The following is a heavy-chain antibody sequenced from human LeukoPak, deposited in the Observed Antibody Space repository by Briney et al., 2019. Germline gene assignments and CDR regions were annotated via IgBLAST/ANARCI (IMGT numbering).Heavy chain of an antibody. CDR3: ASSRSSELTAPV. J-gene: IGHJ6*02. V-gene: IGHV4-39*07. CDR1: GGSISSSSYY. D-gene: IGHD6-6*01. CDR2: INHSGST. Sequence: PSETLSPTCTVSGGSISSSSYYWSWIRQPPGKGLEWIGEINHSGSTNYNPSLKSRVTISVDTSKNQFSLKLSSVTAADTAVYYCASSRSSELTAPVWGQGTTVTVSS.